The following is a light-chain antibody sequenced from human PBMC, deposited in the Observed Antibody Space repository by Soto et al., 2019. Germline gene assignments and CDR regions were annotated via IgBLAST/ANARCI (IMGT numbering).Light chain of an antibody. CDR2: VAS. V-gene: IGKV3-15*01. Sequence: EIVMTQSPATLSVSPGERATLSCRASQSVSSNLAWYQQKPGQTPKLLIYVASTRATGIPARFSGSGSGTEFTLTISSLQSEEFAVYYCQQYNVWPLTFGGGTKGEFK. J-gene: IGKJ4*01. CDR3: QQYNVWPLT. CDR1: QSVSSN.